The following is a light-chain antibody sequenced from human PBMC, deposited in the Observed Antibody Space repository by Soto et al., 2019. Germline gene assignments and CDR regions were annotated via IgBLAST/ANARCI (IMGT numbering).Light chain of an antibody. J-gene: IGKJ2*01. CDR2: DAS. CDR3: QQRSNWLGT. CDR1: QSVSSY. Sequence: EIVLTQYPATLSLSPGERATLSCRASQSVSSYLAWYQQKPGQAPRLLIYDASNRATGIPARFSGSGSGTDFTLTISSLEPEDFAVYYCQQRSNWLGTFGQGTKLEIK. V-gene: IGKV3-11*01.